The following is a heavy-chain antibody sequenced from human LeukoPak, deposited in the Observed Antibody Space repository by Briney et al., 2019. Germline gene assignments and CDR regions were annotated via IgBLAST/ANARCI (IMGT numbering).Heavy chain of an antibody. CDR2: ITWDGGST. V-gene: IGHV3-43*01. J-gene: IGHJ4*02. D-gene: IGHD3-10*01. CDR3: AKGKNTGSYLSHVDY. Sequence: PGGSLRLSCAASGFTFDDYTMHWVRQAPGKGLEGVSLITWDGGSTYYADSVKGRFTISRDNSKTSLYLQMNSLRTEDTALYYCAKGKNTGSYLSHVDYWGQGTLVTVSS. CDR1: GFTFDDYT.